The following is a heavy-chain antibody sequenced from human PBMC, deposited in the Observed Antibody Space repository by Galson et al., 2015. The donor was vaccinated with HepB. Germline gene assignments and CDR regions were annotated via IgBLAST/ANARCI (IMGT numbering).Heavy chain of an antibody. CDR2: INSDGSST. D-gene: IGHD3-22*01. V-gene: IGHV3-74*01. CDR1: GFTFSSYW. J-gene: IGHJ3*02. CDR3: AREEYYYDSKGAFDI. Sequence: SLRLSCAASGFTFSSYWMHWVRQAPGKGLVWVSRINSDGSSTSYADSVKGRFTISRDNAKNTLYLQMNSLRAEDTAVYYCAREEYYYDSKGAFDIWGQGTMVTVSS.